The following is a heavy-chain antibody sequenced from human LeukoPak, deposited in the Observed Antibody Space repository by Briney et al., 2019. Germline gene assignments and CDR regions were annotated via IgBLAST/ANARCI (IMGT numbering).Heavy chain of an antibody. D-gene: IGHD3-22*01. V-gene: IGHV1-69*13. J-gene: IGHJ4*02. CDR1: GGTFSSYA. CDR2: IIPIFGTA. CDR3: ASFHYDSSGYYLSFDY. Sequence: SVKVSCKASGGTFSSYAISWVRQAPGQGLEWMGGIIPIFGTANYAQKFQGRVTITADESTSTAYMELSSLRSEGTAVYYCASFHYDSSGYYLSFDYWGQGTLVTVSS.